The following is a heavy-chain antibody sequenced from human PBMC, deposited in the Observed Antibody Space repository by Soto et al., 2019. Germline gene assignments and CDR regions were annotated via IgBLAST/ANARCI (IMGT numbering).Heavy chain of an antibody. CDR1: GYTFTSYG. D-gene: IGHD2-2*01. Sequence: ASVKVSCKASGYTFTSYGISWVRQAPGQGLEWMGWINTNTGNPTYAQGFTGRFVFSLDTSVSTAYLQISSLKAEDTAVYYCARAPPIVVVPAAMRANWFDPWGQGTLVTVSS. J-gene: IGHJ5*02. CDR2: INTNTGNP. CDR3: ARAPPIVVVPAAMRANWFDP. V-gene: IGHV7-4-1*02.